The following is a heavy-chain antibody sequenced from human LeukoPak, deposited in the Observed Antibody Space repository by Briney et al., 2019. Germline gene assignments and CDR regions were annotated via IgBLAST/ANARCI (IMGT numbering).Heavy chain of an antibody. CDR3: AITYYYDSSADTGDY. CDR1: GFTFSSYE. D-gene: IGHD3-22*01. J-gene: IGHJ4*02. CDR2: ISSSGSTI. V-gene: IGHV3-48*03. Sequence: GGSLRLSCAASGFTFSSYEMNWVRQAPGKGLEWVSYISSSGSTIYYADSVKGRFTIFRDNAKNSLYLQMNSLRAEDTAVYYCAITYYYDSSADTGDYWGQGTLVTVSS.